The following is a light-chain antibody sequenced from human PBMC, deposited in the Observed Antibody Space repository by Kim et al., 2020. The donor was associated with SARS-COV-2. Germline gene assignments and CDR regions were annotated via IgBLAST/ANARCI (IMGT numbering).Light chain of an antibody. Sequence: AYVGDRVTITCRATQSISDWLAWYQQKPGQAPELLIYKASTLEGGVPSRFNGSGSGTEFTLSISSLQPDDFATYYCQQYSGYPLTFGGGTKVDIK. CDR1: QSISDW. CDR2: KAS. J-gene: IGKJ4*01. V-gene: IGKV1-5*03. CDR3: QQYSGYPLT.